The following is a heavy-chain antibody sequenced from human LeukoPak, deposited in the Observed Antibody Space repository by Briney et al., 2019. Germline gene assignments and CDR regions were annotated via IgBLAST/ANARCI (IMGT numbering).Heavy chain of an antibody. CDR1: GFTFSSYG. V-gene: IGHV3-30*03. CDR2: ISYDGSNK. J-gene: IGHJ4*02. D-gene: IGHD1-26*01. CDR3: SVQGGYSDY. Sequence: GGSLRLSCAASGFTFSSYGMHWVRQAPGKGLEWVAVISYDGSNKYYADSVKGRFTISRDNSKNTLYLQMNSLRAEDTAVYYCSVQGGYSDYWGQGTLVTVSS.